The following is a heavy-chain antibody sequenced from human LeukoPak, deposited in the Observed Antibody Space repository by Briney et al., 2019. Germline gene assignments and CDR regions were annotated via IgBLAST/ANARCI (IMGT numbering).Heavy chain of an antibody. CDR2: ISAYNGNT. CDR1: GYTFTSYG. J-gene: IGHJ4*02. D-gene: IGHD6-19*01. Sequence: GASVKVSCKASGYTFTSYGISWVLQAPGQGLEWMGWISAYNGNTNYAQKLQGRVTMTTDTSTSTAYMELRSLRSDDTAVYYCARVRSGWQREGIFDYWGQGTLVTVSS. CDR3: ARVRSGWQREGIFDY. V-gene: IGHV1-18*01.